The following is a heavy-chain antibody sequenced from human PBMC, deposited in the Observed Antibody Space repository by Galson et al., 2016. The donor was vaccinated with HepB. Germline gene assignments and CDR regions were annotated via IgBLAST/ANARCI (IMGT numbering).Heavy chain of an antibody. CDR2: ISYDGSNK. D-gene: IGHD3-10*01. J-gene: IGHJ4*02. CDR1: GFIFNSYG. V-gene: IGHV3-30*18. CDR3: AKDHGYFGSGSHHY. Sequence: SLRLSCAASGFIFNSYGMHWVRQAPGKGLEWVAVISYDGSNKYYADSVKGRLTISRDNSKNTLYLQMNSLRAEDTALYYCAKDHGYFGSGSHHYWGQGTLVTVSS.